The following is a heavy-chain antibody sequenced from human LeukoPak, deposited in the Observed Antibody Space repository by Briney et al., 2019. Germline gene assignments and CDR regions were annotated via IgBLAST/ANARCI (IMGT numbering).Heavy chain of an antibody. CDR1: GYTFTSYY. CDR3: ARDMDYYGSGSYYSNWFDP. D-gene: IGHD3-10*01. V-gene: IGHV1-46*01. Sequence: ASVKVSCKASGYTFTSYYMHWVRQAPGQGLELMGIINPSGGSTSYAQKFQGRVTMTRDTSTSTVYMELSSLRSEDTAVYYCARDMDYYGSGSYYSNWFDPWGQGTLVTVSS. CDR2: INPSGGST. J-gene: IGHJ5*02.